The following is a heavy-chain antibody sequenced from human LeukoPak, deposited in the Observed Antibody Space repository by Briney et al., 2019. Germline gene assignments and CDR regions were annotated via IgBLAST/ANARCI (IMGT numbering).Heavy chain of an antibody. CDR2: FDPEDGEP. CDR3: ATSLVPAAIFGYYFDY. V-gene: IGHV1-24*01. D-gene: IGHD2-2*02. CDR1: GYTLTELS. Sequence: ASVKVSCKVSGYTLTELSIHWVRQTPGKGLEWMGGFDPEDGEPILAQKFQGRVTVTEDSSTATAYMELSSLTSEDTAVYYCATSLVPAAIFGYYFDYWGQGTLVIVSS. J-gene: IGHJ4*02.